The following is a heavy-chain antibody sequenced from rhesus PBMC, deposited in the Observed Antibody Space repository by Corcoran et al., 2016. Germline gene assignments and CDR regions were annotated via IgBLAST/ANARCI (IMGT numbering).Heavy chain of an antibody. D-gene: IGHD3-34*01. V-gene: IGHV4-173*01. J-gene: IGHJ2*01. CDR2: ISGSGGST. Sequence: QLQLQESGPGLVTPSETLSLTCAVSGGSISSNYWSWIRQPPGKGREWIGRISGSGGSTDNNPSLKRRVTMSTDTSKNQFSLKLSSGTAADTAVYYCARGWGDWYFDIWGPGTPITISS. CDR1: GGSISSNY. CDR3: ARGWGDWYFDI.